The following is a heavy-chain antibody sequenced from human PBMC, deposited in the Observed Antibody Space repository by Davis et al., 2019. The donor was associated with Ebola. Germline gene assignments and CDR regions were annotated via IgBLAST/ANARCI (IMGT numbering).Heavy chain of an antibody. CDR2: IHHTGIA. Sequence: PSETLSLTCILYGASFSGYYWGWIRQTPGKGLEWIGEIHHTGIARFNPSLGTRVTLSPDTSKNQISLRLTSLTAADAAVYYCARGLHGDYAFDLWGQGAMVTVSS. CDR3: ARGLHGDYAFDL. J-gene: IGHJ4*02. D-gene: IGHD4-17*01. V-gene: IGHV4-34*01. CDR1: GASFSGYY.